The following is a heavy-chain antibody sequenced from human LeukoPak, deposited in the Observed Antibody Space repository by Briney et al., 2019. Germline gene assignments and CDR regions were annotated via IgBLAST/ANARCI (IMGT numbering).Heavy chain of an antibody. CDR1: GGSISSYY. D-gene: IGHD2-15*01. CDR2: IYYSGST. V-gene: IGHV4-59*01. CDR3: ARGYCSGGSCYSPPQYYYYYMDV. Sequence: SETLSLTCTVSGGSISSYYWSWIRQPPGKGLEWIGYIYYSGSTNYNPSLKSRVTISVDTSKNQFSLNLSSVTAAETAVYYCARGYCSGGSCYSPPQYYYYYMDVWGKGTTVTVSS. J-gene: IGHJ6*03.